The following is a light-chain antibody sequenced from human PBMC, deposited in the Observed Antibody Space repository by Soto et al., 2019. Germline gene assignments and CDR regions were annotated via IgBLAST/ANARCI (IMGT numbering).Light chain of an antibody. CDR3: QQSYSTPPIT. J-gene: IGKJ5*01. Sequence: DIQMPQSPSSLSASVGDRVAITCRASQSISSYLNWYQQKPGKAPELLIYAASSLQSGVPSRFSGSGSGTDFTLTISSLQPEDFATYYCQQSYSTPPITFGQGTRLEIK. V-gene: IGKV1-39*01. CDR1: QSISSY. CDR2: AAS.